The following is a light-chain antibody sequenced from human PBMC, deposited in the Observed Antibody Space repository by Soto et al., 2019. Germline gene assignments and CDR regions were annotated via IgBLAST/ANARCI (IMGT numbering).Light chain of an antibody. CDR2: EGS. CDR3: CSSAGSNTVI. Sequence: QSALTQPASVSGSPGQSITISCTGTSSDVGRYNLVSWYQQRPGKVPKVIIYEGSDRPSGVSNRFSGSKSGNTASLTISGLQAEDEADYCCCSSAGSNTVIFGGGTKLTVL. V-gene: IGLV2-23*01. J-gene: IGLJ2*01. CDR1: SSDVGRYNL.